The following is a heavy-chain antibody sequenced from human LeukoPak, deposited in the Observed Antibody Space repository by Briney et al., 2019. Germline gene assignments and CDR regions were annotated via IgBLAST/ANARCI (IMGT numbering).Heavy chain of an antibody. CDR1: GFTFSRYG. J-gene: IGHJ3*02. D-gene: IGHD3-22*01. CDR3: ASGDTTGYSGDAFNI. V-gene: IGHV3-33*03. CDR2: IWYDGSNK. Sequence: GGSLRLSCVASGFTFSRYGMHWVRQAPGRGLEWVAIIWYDGSNKYYADSVKGRFTISRDTSKNTLYLQMDSLRAEDTAVYYCASGDTTGYSGDAFNIWGQGTMVTVSS.